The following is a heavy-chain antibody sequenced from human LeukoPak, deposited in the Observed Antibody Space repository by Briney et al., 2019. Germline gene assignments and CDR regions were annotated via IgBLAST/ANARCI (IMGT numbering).Heavy chain of an antibody. CDR2: ISGYNGNT. CDR3: ARHYYDTSGYYYSPLDY. Sequence: ASVKVSCKASGYTFTSYGISWVRQAPGQGLEWMGWISGYNGNTNYAQNLQGRVTMTTDTSTSTAYMDLRSLRSDDTALYYCARHYYDTSGYYYSPLDYWGQGTLVTVSS. CDR1: GYTFTSYG. V-gene: IGHV1-18*01. J-gene: IGHJ4*02. D-gene: IGHD3-22*01.